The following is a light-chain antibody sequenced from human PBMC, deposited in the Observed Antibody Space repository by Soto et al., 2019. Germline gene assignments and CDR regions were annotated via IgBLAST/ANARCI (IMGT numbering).Light chain of an antibody. CDR1: AGAISN. V-gene: IGKV3-15*01. CDR3: HQYYKLPLT. J-gene: IGKJ4*01. CDR2: DAS. Sequence: IVVTQSPATLSVSQRERVTLSCRAAAGAISNLAWYQEKAVQTPRLLIHDASTRATDIPARFSGSGSGTDFTLTISSLLSEDFAVYYCHQYYKLPLTFGGGTKVDI.